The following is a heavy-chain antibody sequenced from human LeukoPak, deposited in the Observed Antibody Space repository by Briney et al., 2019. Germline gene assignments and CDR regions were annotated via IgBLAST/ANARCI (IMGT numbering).Heavy chain of an antibody. J-gene: IGHJ6*03. D-gene: IGHD3-10*01. CDR2: IYYSGST. CDR1: GGSISSYY. V-gene: IGHV4-59*01. CDR3: ARAPLGSIGGYYYYYMDV. Sequence: SETLSLTCTVSGGSISSYYWSWIRQPPGKGLEWIGYIYYSGSTNYNPSLKSRVTISVDTSKNQFSLKLSSVTAADTAVYYCARAPLGSIGGYYYYYMDVWGKGITVTVSS.